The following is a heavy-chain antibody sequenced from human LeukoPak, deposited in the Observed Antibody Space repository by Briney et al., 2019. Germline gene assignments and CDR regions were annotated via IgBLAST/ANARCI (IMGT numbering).Heavy chain of an antibody. CDR1: GGSVSSNGYF. V-gene: IGHV4-61*08. J-gene: IGHJ6*03. Sequence: SETLSLTCTVSGGSVSSNGYFWGWIRQPPGKGLEWIGYIYYSGSTNYNPSLKSRVTISVDTSKNQFSLKLSSVTAADTAVYYCARIVAGTFYYYYYYMDVWGKGTTVTVSS. D-gene: IGHD2-15*01. CDR3: ARIVAGTFYYYYYYMDV. CDR2: IYYSGST.